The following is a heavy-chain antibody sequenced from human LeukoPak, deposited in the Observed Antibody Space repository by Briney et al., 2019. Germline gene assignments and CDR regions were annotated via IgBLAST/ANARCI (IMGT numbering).Heavy chain of an antibody. CDR2: IYYSGST. CDR1: GGSISSYY. Sequence: SETLSLTFTVSGGSISSYYWSWIRQPPGKGLEWIGYIYYSGSTNYNPSLKSRVTISVDTSKNQFSLKLSSVTAADTAVYYCARGEQLIDYWGQGTLVTVSS. D-gene: IGHD6-13*01. V-gene: IGHV4-59*08. CDR3: ARGEQLIDY. J-gene: IGHJ4*02.